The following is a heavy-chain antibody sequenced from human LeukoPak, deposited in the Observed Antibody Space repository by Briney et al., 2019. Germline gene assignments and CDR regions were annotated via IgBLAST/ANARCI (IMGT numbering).Heavy chain of an antibody. V-gene: IGHV3-30*02. D-gene: IGHD6-13*01. Sequence: GSLRLSCAASGFAFSSYDMHWVRQAPGKGLEWVAIMTYDGSNKYYADSVKGRFTISRDNSKNTLYLQMNSLRAEDTAVYYCAKESSSWYQGVPDYWGQGTLVTVSS. CDR3: AKESSSWYQGVPDY. J-gene: IGHJ4*02. CDR2: MTYDGSNK. CDR1: GFAFSSYD.